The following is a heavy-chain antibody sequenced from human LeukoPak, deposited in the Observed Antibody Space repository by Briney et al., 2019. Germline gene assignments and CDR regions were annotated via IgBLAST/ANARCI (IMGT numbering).Heavy chain of an antibody. J-gene: IGHJ4*02. CDR2: IKQDGSEK. CDR3: ARFELLWFGEFDY. V-gene: IGHV3-7*01. Sequence: GGSLRLSCAASGFTFSTYSMNWVRQAPGKGLEWVANIKQDGSEKYYVDSVKGRFTISRDNAKNSLYLQMNSLRAGDTAVYYCARFELLWFGEFDYWGQGTLVTVSS. CDR1: GFTFSTYS. D-gene: IGHD3-10*01.